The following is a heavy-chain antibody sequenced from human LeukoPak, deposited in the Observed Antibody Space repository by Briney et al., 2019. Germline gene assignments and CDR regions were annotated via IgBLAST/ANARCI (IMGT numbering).Heavy chain of an antibody. CDR1: GFTFDCCW. J-gene: IGHJ4*02. CDR2: INQDGSER. V-gene: IGHV3-7*01. D-gene: IGHD2/OR15-2a*01. CDR3: ARGGAFPDY. Sequence: GGSLRLSCAASGFTFDCCWMSWVRQAPGKGLERVANINQDGSERHYVDSVKGRFTISRDNAKNSLYLQMSSLTTEDTAVYFCARGGAFPDYWGQGTLVTVSS.